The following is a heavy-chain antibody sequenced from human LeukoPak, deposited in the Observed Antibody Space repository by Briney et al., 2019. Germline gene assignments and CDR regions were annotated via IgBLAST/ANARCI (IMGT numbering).Heavy chain of an antibody. CDR3: AIGIITRATAGLGY. D-gene: IGHD3/OR15-3a*01. V-gene: IGHV1-2*02. CDR1: GYTFTGYY. CDR2: INPNSGGT. J-gene: IGHJ4*02. Sequence: ASVKVSCKASGYTFTGYYMHWVRQAPGQGLEWMGWINPNSGGTNSAQKFQGRVTMTRDTSITTAYVELSRLRSDDTAVYYCAIGIITRATAGLGYWGQGTLVTVSS.